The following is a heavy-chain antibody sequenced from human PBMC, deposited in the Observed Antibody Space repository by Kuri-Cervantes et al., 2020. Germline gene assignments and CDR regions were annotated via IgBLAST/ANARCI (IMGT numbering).Heavy chain of an antibody. CDR1: GFTFSSYA. D-gene: IGHD6-13*01. CDR3: AKADAYSSSWHPLNYYYMDV. CDR2: ISGSGGST. J-gene: IGHJ6*03. Sequence: GGSLRLSCAASGFTFSSYAMSWVRQAPGKGLEWVSAISGSGGSTYYADSVKGRFTISRDNSKNTLYLQMNSLRAEDTAVYYCAKADAYSSSWHPLNYYYMDVWGKGTTVAVSS. V-gene: IGHV3-23*01.